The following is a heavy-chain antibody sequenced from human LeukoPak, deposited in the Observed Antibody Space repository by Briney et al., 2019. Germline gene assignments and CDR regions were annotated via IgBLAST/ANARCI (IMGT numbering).Heavy chain of an antibody. CDR3: ARGGSYTAILMNPFDL. V-gene: IGHV1-69*13. D-gene: IGHD5-18*01. J-gene: IGHJ3*01. CDR2: IIPLFHTP. CDR1: GGTFSNYA. Sequence: SVKVSCKASGGTFSNYAIGWVRQAPGQGLEWMGGIIPLFHTPNYAQKYQARVTITADESTNTAYMELSSLISEDTAVYYCARGGSYTAILMNPFDLWGQGTMVTVSS.